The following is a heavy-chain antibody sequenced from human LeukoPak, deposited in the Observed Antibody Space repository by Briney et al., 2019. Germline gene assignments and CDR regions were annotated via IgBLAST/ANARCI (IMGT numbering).Heavy chain of an antibody. CDR2: ISAYNGNT. D-gene: IGHD3-3*01. V-gene: IGHV1-18*01. CDR3: ARDVPYYDFWSGYSKFDY. CDR1: GYTFTSYG. Sequence: ASVKVSCKASGYTFTSYGISWVRQAPGQGLEWMGWISAYNGNTNHAPKLQGRVTMTTDTSTSTAYMELRSLRSDDTAVYYCARDVPYYDFWSGYSKFDYWGQGTLVTVSS. J-gene: IGHJ4*02.